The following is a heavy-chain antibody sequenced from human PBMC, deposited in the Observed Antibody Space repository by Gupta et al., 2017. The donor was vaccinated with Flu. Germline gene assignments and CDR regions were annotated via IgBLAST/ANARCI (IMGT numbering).Heavy chain of an antibody. V-gene: IGHV4-59*09. CDR2: IYYSGST. D-gene: IGHD1-26*01. Sequence: IYYSGSTNYNPSLKSRVTMSVDTSKNQFSLKLTSVXAXDTAVYXCARGGTVRAFDYWGQGTLVTVSS. J-gene: IGHJ4*02. CDR3: ARGGTVRAFDY.